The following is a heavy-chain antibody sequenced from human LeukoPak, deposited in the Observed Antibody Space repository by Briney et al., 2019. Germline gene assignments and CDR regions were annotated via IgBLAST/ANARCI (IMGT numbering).Heavy chain of an antibody. CDR3: ARGGINGLITMVRGVMAWFDP. V-gene: IGHV4-4*02. D-gene: IGHD3-10*01. CDR2: IYHSGST. Sequence: SETLSLTCGVSGGSISSSYWWSWVRQPPGKGLEWIGEIYHSGSTNYNPSLKSRVTISVDTSKNQFSLKLSSVTAADTAVYYCARGGINGLITMVRGVMAWFDPWGQGTLVTVSS. J-gene: IGHJ5*02. CDR1: GGSISSSYW.